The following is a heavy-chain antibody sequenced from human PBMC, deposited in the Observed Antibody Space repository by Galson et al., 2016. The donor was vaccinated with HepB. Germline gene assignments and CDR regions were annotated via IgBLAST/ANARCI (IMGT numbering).Heavy chain of an antibody. J-gene: IGHJ4*02. CDR3: ATRLTGITTRYYFDT. V-gene: IGHV3-23*01. Sequence: SLRLSCAASGFTFSSYAMNWVRQTPGTGLEWVSGISDRVDKTYYADSVRGRFTISRDNSENTLYLQMNNMRVEDTAVYYCATRLTGITTRYYFDTWGQGTLVTVSS. CDR1: GFTFSSYA. D-gene: IGHD1-1*01. CDR2: ISDRVDKT.